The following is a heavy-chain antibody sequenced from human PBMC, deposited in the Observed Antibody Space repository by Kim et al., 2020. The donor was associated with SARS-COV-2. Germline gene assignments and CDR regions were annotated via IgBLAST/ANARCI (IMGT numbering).Heavy chain of an antibody. D-gene: IGHD6-19*01. CDR3: ARDAEIAVAGSENWFDP. V-gene: IGHV1-18*04. Sequence: ASVKVSCKASGYTFTSYGISWVRQAPGQGLVWMGWISAYNGNTNYAQKLQGRVTMTTDTSTSTAYMELRSLRSDDTAVYYCARDAEIAVAGSENWFDPWGQGTLVTVSS. J-gene: IGHJ5*02. CDR2: ISAYNGNT. CDR1: GYTFTSYG.